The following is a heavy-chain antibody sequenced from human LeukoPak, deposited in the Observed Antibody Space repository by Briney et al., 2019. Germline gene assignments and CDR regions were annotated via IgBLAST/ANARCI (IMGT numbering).Heavy chain of an antibody. Sequence: GGSLRLSCAASGFSFSSYAMSWVREAPGKGLEWVSAISGSGGSPYYADSVKGRFTISRDNSKNTLYLQMNSLRAEDTAVYYCAKLWAPVDYWGQGTLVTVSS. CDR2: ISGSGGSP. J-gene: IGHJ4*02. V-gene: IGHV3-23*01. D-gene: IGHD3-10*01. CDR3: AKLWAPVDY. CDR1: GFSFSSYA.